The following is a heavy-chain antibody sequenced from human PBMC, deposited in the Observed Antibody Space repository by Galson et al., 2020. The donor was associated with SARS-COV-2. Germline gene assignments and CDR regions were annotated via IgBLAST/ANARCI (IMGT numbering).Heavy chain of an antibody. CDR2: ISGSRSTI. D-gene: IGHD6-13*01. Sequence: GESLKISCAASGFTFSTYSMNWFRQAPGKGLEWVSYISGSRSTIYYADSVKGRFTISRDDAKSSPYLQMNSLGADDTAVYYCAREGLGSTYYLDYWGQGTLVTVSS. CDR3: AREGLGSTYYLDY. J-gene: IGHJ4*02. V-gene: IGHV3-48*04. CDR1: GFTFSTYS.